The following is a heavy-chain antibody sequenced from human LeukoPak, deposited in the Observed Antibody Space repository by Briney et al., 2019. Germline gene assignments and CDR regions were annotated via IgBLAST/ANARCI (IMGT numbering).Heavy chain of an antibody. CDR3: ARRQATVATYYFDY. CDR2: INHSGTT. J-gene: IGHJ4*02. Sequence: SETLSLTCAVYGGSFSDYWYAWIRQSPGKGLEWMGEINHSGTTTYIPSLKSRITPSLKSRLTISVDTAKNQFSLNLSSVTAADTAVYYCARRQATVATYYFDYWGQGTLVTVSS. V-gene: IGHV4-34*01. D-gene: IGHD4-11*01. CDR1: GGSFSDYW.